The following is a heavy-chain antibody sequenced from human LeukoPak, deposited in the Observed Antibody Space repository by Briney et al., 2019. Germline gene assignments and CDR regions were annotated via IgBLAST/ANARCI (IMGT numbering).Heavy chain of an antibody. Sequence: GGSLRLSCEASGFTFGSHAMYWVRQAPGKGLDWVAGIFGSGASPHYADPVKGRFTISRENSRTTVYLKIHSLRAEDTAVYYCGKTTVGYSSGQKPAWPVDYWGQGTLVAVSS. D-gene: IGHD5-18*01. CDR3: GKTTVGYSSGQKPAWPVDY. V-gene: IGHV3-23*01. CDR2: IFGSGASP. CDR1: GFTFGSHA. J-gene: IGHJ4*02.